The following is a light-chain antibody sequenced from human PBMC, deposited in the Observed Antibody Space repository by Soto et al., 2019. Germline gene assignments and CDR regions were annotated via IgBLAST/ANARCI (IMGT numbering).Light chain of an antibody. J-gene: IGKJ1*01. V-gene: IGKV1-39*02. CDR2: AAS. Sequence: DIQMTQSPFFLSASVGDRVTITFRASQIISSFLIWYQQKPGKAPKLLIYAASNLQSGVPSRFSGSGSGTDFTLTISSLQPEDFAVYYCQQYNNWPPWTFGQGTKVDIK. CDR3: QQYNNWPPWT. CDR1: QIISSF.